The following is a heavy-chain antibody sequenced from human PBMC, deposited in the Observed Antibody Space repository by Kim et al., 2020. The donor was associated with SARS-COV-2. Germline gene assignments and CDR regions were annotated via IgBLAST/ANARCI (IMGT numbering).Heavy chain of an antibody. V-gene: IGHV1-18*01. Sequence: ASVKVSCKASGYTFTSYGISWVRQAPGQGLEWMGWISAYNGNTNYAQKLQGRVTMTTDTSTSTAYMELRSLRSDDTAVYYCARVPEVTTPRLHYYYYYGMDVWGQGTTVTVSS. CDR2: ISAYNGNT. CDR1: GYTFTSYG. D-gene: IGHD4-17*01. CDR3: ARVPEVTTPRLHYYYYYGMDV. J-gene: IGHJ6*02.